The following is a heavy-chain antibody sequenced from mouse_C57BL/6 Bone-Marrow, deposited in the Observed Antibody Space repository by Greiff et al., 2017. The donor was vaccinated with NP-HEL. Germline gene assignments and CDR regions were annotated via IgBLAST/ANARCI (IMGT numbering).Heavy chain of an antibody. CDR2: IDPSDSET. CDR3: AGGGGSSYGY. J-gene: IGHJ2*01. D-gene: IGHD1-1*01. V-gene: IGHV1-52*01. CDR1: GYTFTSYW. Sequence: QVQLQQPGAELVRPGSSVKLSCKASGYTFTSYWMHWVKQRPIQGLEWIGNIDPSDSETHYNQKFKDKATLTVDKSSSTAYMQLSSLTSEYSAVYYCAGGGGSSYGYWGQGTTLTVSS.